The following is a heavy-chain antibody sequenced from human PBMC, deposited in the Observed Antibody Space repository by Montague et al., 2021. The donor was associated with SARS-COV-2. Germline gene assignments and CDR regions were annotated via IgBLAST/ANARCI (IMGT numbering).Heavy chain of an antibody. J-gene: IGHJ5*02. CDR3: ARVSRITIFGVVGWFDP. CDR2: IYYSGRT. D-gene: IGHD3-3*01. Sequence: SETLSLTCTVAGGSISSYYWSWIRQPPGKGLEWIGYIYYSGRTNXNPSLKSRVTISVDTSKNQFSLKLSSVTAADTAVYYCARVSRITIFGVVGWFDPWGQGTLVTVSS. V-gene: IGHV4-59*01. CDR1: GGSISSYY.